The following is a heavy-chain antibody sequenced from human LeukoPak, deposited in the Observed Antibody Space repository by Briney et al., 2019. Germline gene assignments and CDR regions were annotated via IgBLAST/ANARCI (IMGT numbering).Heavy chain of an antibody. Sequence: PSETLSLTCAVSGGSISSGGYSWSWIRQPPGKGLEWIGYIYHSGSTYYNPSLKSRVTMSVDTSKNQFSLKLSSVTAADTAVYYCAREGQWLDLDYWGQGTLVTVSS. CDR3: AREGQWLDLDY. D-gene: IGHD6-19*01. CDR1: GGSISSGGYS. J-gene: IGHJ4*02. V-gene: IGHV4-30-2*01. CDR2: IYHSGST.